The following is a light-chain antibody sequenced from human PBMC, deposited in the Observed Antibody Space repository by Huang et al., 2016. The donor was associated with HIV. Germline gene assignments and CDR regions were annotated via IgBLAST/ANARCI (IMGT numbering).Light chain of an antibody. V-gene: IGKV1-5*03. CDR2: KAS. J-gene: IGKJ4*01. CDR3: QQYNNYSELT. CDR1: QSISNW. Sequence: DIQMTQSPSTLSASVGDRVTITCRASQSISNWLAWYQQKPGKAPKLLIYKASSLESGVPSRLSGSGSGTEFTLTINSLQPDDFATYYCQQYNNYSELTFGGGTKVEIK.